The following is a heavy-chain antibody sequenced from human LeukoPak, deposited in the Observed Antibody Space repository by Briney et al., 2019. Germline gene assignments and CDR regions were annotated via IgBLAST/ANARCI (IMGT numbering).Heavy chain of an antibody. CDR1: GFTFRNYE. CDR3: ARDLTVEMATTTPGWFDP. Sequence: GGSLRLSCAASGFTFRNYEMNWVRQAPGKGLEWVSYINSGANTIYYGDSVKGRFTISRDNAKNSLYLQMNSLRAEDTAVYYCARDLTVEMATTTPGWFDPWGQGTLVTVSS. J-gene: IGHJ5*02. CDR2: INSGANTI. V-gene: IGHV3-48*03. D-gene: IGHD5-24*01.